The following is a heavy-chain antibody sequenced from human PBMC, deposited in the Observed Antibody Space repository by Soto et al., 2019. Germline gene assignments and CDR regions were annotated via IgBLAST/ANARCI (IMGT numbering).Heavy chain of an antibody. V-gene: IGHV5-10-1*01. CDR1: GYSFTTYW. CDR2: TDPADSST. CDR3: ARLEKWYYNYYGLDV. D-gene: IGHD1-26*01. Sequence: GESLKISCQGSGYSFTTYWISWVRQMPGKGPAWMGKTDPADSSTNYSPSFQGHITISVDRSINTANLQFSSLKAADTAVYYCARLEKWYYNYYGLDVWGQGTMVTVSS. J-gene: IGHJ6*02.